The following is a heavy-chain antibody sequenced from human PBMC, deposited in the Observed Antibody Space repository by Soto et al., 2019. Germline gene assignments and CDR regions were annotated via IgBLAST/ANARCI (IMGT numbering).Heavy chain of an antibody. J-gene: IGHJ4*02. CDR3: ARHKGGYSGPFDY. V-gene: IGHV4-39*01. CDR2: IYNSGST. D-gene: IGHD1-26*01. Sequence: QLQLQESGPGLVKPSETLSLTCSVSGGSISSTGYFWGWIRRPPGKGLEWLGSIYNSGSTYYNPSLKRRLTMSVDTSTDHLSLKLTSVTAADSALYFCARHKGGYSGPFDYWGQGTLVTVSS. CDR1: GGSISSTGYF.